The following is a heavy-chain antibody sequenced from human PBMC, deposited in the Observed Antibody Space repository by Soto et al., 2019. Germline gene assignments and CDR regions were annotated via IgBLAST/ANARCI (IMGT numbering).Heavy chain of an antibody. D-gene: IGHD3-16*01. CDR3: ARVGGDVDYVWGTPRALDY. CDR2: ISGYNGHT. V-gene: IGHV1-18*01. J-gene: IGHJ4*02. Sequence: QVQVVQSGPEVKKPGASVKVSCKVSGFTFSNYGLSWVRQAPGQGLERMGWISGYNGHTNYAQKFQGRVTVTTDTSTTTGTRTVYMEVRSLTSGDTAVYYCARVGGDVDYVWGTPRALDYWGQGTLVNVSS. CDR1: GFTFSNYG.